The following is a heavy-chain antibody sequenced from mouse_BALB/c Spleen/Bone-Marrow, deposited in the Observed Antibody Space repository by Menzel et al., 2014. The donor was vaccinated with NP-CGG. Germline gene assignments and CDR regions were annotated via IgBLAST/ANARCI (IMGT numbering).Heavy chain of an antibody. D-gene: IGHD4-1*01. CDR1: GFNIKDTY. V-gene: IGHV14-3*02. CDR2: IDPASGNI. Sequence: EVQLQQSGTDLVKPGASVKLSCTASGFNIKDTYMHWVKRRPEQGLDWIGRIDPASGNIQYYPKFQGRAAITADTSSNTAYLQLSSLTSEDTAVYYCASLTGTFDYWGQGTPLTVSS. CDR3: ASLTGTFDY. J-gene: IGHJ2*01.